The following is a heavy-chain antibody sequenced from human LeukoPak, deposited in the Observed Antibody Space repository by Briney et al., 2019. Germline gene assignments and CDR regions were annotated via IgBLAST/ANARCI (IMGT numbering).Heavy chain of an antibody. D-gene: IGHD3-10*01. CDR2: IYHSGST. CDR3: AREVRGSGSDYFDY. V-gene: IGHV4-30-2*01. J-gene: IGHJ4*02. CDR1: GGSISSGGYS. Sequence: PSQTLSLTCAVSGGSISSGGYSWSWIRQPPGKGLEWIGYIYHSGSTYYNPSLKSRVTISVDRSKNQFSPKLSSVTAADTAVYYCAREVRGSGSDYFDYWGQGTLVTVSS.